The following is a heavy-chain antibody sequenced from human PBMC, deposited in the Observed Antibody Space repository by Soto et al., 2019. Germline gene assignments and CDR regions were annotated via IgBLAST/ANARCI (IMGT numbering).Heavy chain of an antibody. D-gene: IGHD6-13*01. Sequence: QVQLVQSGAEVKKPGASVKVSCKASGYTFSNYGISWVRQAPGQGPEWMGWISGHNGNTNYAQKLQGRVTMTRDTATSTAYMELRSLRSDDTAVYYCARCAGRLWFDPWGQGTLVTVSS. CDR2: ISGHNGNT. CDR3: ARCAGRLWFDP. V-gene: IGHV1-18*01. J-gene: IGHJ5*02. CDR1: GYTFSNYG.